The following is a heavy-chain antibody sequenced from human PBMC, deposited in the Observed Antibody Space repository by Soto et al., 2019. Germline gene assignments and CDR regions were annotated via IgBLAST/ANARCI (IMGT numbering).Heavy chain of an antibody. D-gene: IGHD3-10*01. V-gene: IGHV1-69*05. CDR1: GDTFKNCV. CDR2: IIPLFGTT. CDR3: AAELGFGKLSDV. Sequence: SVKVSCKASGDTFKNCVISWVRQAPGQGLEWMGGIIPLFGTTDFAQRFQGRLTITTDESTTTAYMELSRLRSEDTATYYCAAELGFGKLSDVWGQGTTVTVSS. J-gene: IGHJ6*02.